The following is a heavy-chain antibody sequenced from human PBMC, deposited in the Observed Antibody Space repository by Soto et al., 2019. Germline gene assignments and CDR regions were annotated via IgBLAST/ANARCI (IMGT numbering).Heavy chain of an antibody. Sequence: PWGSLRLSCSASGFTFSSYAMSWVRQAPGKGLEWVSAISGSGGSTYYADSVKGRFTITKDTSENRVVLTMTNMDPVDTATYYCARRRNSNYGFDYWGQGTLVTVSS. CDR2: ISGSGGST. V-gene: IGHV3-23*01. CDR3: ARRRNSNYGFDY. J-gene: IGHJ4*02. CDR1: GFTFSSYA. D-gene: IGHD4-4*01.